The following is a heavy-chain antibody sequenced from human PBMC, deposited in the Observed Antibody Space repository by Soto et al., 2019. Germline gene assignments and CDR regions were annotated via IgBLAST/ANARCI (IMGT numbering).Heavy chain of an antibody. V-gene: IGHV1-18*01. CDR1: GYTFTSYG. Sequence: QVQLVQSGAEVKKPGASVKVSCKASGYTFTSYGISWVRQAPGQGLEWMGWISAYNGNTNYAQKLQGRDTMTTDTXXITAYMELRSLRSDDTAVDYCARGRNCGSWYYFDYWGQGTLVTVSS. D-gene: IGHD2-15*01. J-gene: IGHJ4*02. CDR3: ARGRNCGSWYYFDY. CDR2: ISAYNGNT.